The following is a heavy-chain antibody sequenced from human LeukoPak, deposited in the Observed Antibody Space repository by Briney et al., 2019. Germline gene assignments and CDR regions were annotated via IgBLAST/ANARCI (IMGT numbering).Heavy chain of an antibody. D-gene: IGHD5-18*01. CDR2: INHSGST. CDR3: AREYSYGSSYYFDY. V-gene: IGHV4-34*01. Sequence: MTSETLSLTCAVYGGSFSGYYWSWIRQPPGKGLEWIGEINHSGSTYYNLSLKSRVTISLDTSKNQFSLKLSSVTAADTAVYYCAREYSYGSSYYFDYWGQGTLVTVSS. J-gene: IGHJ4*02. CDR1: GGSFSGYY.